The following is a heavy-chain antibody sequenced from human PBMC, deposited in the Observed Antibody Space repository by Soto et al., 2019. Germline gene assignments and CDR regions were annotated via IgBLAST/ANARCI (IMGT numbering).Heavy chain of an antibody. Sequence: PSETLSLTCAVSGYSISSGYYWGWIRQPPGKGLEWIGSIYHSGSTYYNPSLKSRVTISVDTSKNQFSLKLSSVTAADTAVYYCAREAWELLYYYYGMDVWGQGTTVTVSS. CDR1: GYSISSGYY. CDR3: AREAWELLYYYYGMDV. CDR2: IYHSGST. D-gene: IGHD1-26*01. V-gene: IGHV4-38-2*02. J-gene: IGHJ6*02.